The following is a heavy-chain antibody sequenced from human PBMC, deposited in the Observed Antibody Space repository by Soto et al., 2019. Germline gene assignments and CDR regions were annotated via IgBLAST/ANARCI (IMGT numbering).Heavy chain of an antibody. Sequence: GGSLRLSCAASGFTFSSYGMHWVRQAPGKGLEWVAVIWYDGSNKYYADSVKGRFTISRDNSKNTLYLQMNSLRAEDTAVYYCAREDYDFWSGDNPHYYYYYGMDVWGQGTTVTVSS. D-gene: IGHD3-3*01. CDR1: GFTFSSYG. J-gene: IGHJ6*02. CDR3: AREDYDFWSGDNPHYYYYYGMDV. V-gene: IGHV3-33*01. CDR2: IWYDGSNK.